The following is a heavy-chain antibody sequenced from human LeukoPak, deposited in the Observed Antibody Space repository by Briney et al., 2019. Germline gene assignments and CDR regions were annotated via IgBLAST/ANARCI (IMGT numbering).Heavy chain of an antibody. Sequence: GGSLRLSCAASEFSVSSNYMTWVRQAPGKGLEGVSIMYSGGTTYYADSVRGRFTISRDNSNNTLYLQMDRLRVEDTAVYYCARKSDSLMLRGGDCWGQGTLVTVSS. CDR2: MYSGGTT. CDR3: ARKSDSLMLRGGDC. CDR1: EFSVSSNY. D-gene: IGHD3-10*01. J-gene: IGHJ4*02. V-gene: IGHV3-66*01.